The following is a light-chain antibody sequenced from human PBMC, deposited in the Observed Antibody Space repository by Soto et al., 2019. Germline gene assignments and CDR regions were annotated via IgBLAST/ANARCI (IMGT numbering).Light chain of an antibody. CDR2: EVS. CDR3: SSYTSSSTQV. V-gene: IGLV2-14*01. J-gene: IGLJ3*02. CDR1: SSDVGGYNY. Sequence: QSALTQPASVSGSPGQSITISCTGTSSDVGGYNYVSWYQQHPGKAPKLMIYEVSNRPSGVSNRFSGSKSGNTASLTISGLQADDEADYYFSSYTSSSTQVFGGGTKLTVL.